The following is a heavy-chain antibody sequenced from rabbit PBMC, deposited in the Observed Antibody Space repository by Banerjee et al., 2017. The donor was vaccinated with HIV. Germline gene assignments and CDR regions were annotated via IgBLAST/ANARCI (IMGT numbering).Heavy chain of an antibody. CDR2: IYTFSGST. Sequence: QSLEESGGDLVKPGASLTLTCTASGFSFSSSYYMCWVRQAPGKGLELIACIYTFSGSTLYASWVNGRFTVSLDNAQNTVFLQMTSLTAADTATYFCARRLNDDYDNLNLWGPGTLVTVS. D-gene: IGHD2-1*01. CDR1: GFSFSSSYY. CDR3: ARRLNDDYDNLNL. V-gene: IGHV1S40*01. J-gene: IGHJ4*01.